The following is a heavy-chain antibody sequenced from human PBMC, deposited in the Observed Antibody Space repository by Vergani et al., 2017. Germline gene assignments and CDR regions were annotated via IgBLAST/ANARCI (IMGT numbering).Heavy chain of an antibody. CDR3: ASLHEGRGYSYGGDAFDI. CDR1: GGSISSGGYY. Sequence: QVQLQESGPGLVKPSQTLSLTCTVSGGSISSGGYYWSWIRQHPGKGLEWIGYIYYSGSTYYNPSLKSRVTISVDTSKNQFSLKLSSVTAEDTAVYYCASLHEGRGYSYGGDAFDIWGQGTMVTVSS. J-gene: IGHJ3*02. V-gene: IGHV4-31*03. CDR2: IYYSGST. D-gene: IGHD5-18*01.